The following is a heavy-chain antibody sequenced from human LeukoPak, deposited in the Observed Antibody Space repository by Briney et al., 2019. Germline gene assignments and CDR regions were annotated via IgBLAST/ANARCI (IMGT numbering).Heavy chain of an antibody. CDR2: IYYSGST. Sequence: PSETLSLTCTVSGGSISSNYWSWIRQLPGKGLEWIGHIYYSGSTNYNPSLRSRVTISVDTSKNQFSLKLSPVTAADTAVYYCAGPGIAVAAWGQGTLVTVSS. J-gene: IGHJ4*02. CDR3: AGPGIAVAA. CDR1: GGSISSNY. D-gene: IGHD6-19*01. V-gene: IGHV4-59*01.